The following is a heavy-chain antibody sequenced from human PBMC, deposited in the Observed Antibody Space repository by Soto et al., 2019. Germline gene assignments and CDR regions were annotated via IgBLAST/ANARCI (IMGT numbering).Heavy chain of an antibody. J-gene: IGHJ6*02. Sequence: SVKVSCKASGGTFSSYAISWVRQAPGQGLEWMGGIIPIFGTANYAQKFQGRVTITADESTSTAYMELSSLRSEDTAVYYCAKNGQPPYYYYGLDVWGQGTKVTVSS. V-gene: IGHV1-69*13. CDR2: IIPIFGTA. D-gene: IGHD2-8*01. CDR1: GGTFSSYA. CDR3: AKNGQPPYYYYGLDV.